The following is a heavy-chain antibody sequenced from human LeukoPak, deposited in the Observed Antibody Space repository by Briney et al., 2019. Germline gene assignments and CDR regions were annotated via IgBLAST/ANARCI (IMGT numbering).Heavy chain of an antibody. D-gene: IGHD3-10*01. V-gene: IGHV5-51*01. CDR3: ARPGSGTIGIDY. CDR2: IYPGDSDT. CDR1: GSSFTTYW. J-gene: IGHJ4*02. Sequence: GAPLKISCKGSGSSFTTYWIGWVRQMPGKGLEWMGIIYPGDSDTSYSPSFQGQVTISADRSISTAYLQWTSLKASDTAMYYCARPGSGTIGIDYWGQGTLVTVSS.